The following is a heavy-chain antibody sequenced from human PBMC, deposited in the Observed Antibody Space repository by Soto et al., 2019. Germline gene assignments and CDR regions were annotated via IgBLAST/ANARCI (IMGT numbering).Heavy chain of an antibody. Sequence: SVKVSCKASGGSLSTNPISWLRQAPGQGLEWMGGTGSGTGPGNHAQKFQGRLTVTADKSTSTVYMELTNLSSEDTAVYYCARRHSGGFFRFFDSWGQGTLVTVSS. CDR1: GGSLSTNP. J-gene: IGHJ4*02. CDR3: ARRHSGGFFRFFDS. V-gene: IGHV1-69*06. D-gene: IGHD2-15*01. CDR2: TGSGTGPG.